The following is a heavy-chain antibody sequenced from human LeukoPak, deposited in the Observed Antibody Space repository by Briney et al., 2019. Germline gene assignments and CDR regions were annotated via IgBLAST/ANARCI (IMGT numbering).Heavy chain of an antibody. V-gene: IGHV1-69*06. CDR1: GGTFSSYA. J-gene: IGHJ3*02. CDR3: ASPRQVLSRYSSGWGDAFDI. D-gene: IGHD6-19*01. CDR2: IIPIFGTA. Sequence: GASVKVSCKASGGTFSSYAISWVRQAPGQGLEWMGGIIPIFGTANYAQKFQGRVTITADKSTSTAYMELSSLRSEDTAVYYCASPRQVLSRYSSGWGDAFDIWGQGTMVTVSS.